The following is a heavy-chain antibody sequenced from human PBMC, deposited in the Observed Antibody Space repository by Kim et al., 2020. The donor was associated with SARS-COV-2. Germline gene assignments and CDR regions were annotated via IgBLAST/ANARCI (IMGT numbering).Heavy chain of an antibody. V-gene: IGHV1-69*01. CDR3: ARGGWVVVIPNWFDP. J-gene: IGHJ5*02. D-gene: IGHD3-22*01. Sequence: QKFQGRVTITADESTSTAYMELSSLRSEDTAVYYCARGGWVVVIPNWFDPWGQGTLVTVSS.